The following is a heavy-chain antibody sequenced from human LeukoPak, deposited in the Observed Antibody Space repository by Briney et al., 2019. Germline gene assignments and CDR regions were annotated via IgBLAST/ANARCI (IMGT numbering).Heavy chain of an antibody. Sequence: EASVKVSCKASGGTFSSYAISWVRQAPGQGLEWMGGIIPIFGTANYAQKFQGRVTITADKSTSTAYMELSSLRSEDTAAYYCARGGDRYSSSWSLYWGQGTLVTVSS. D-gene: IGHD6-13*01. CDR2: IIPIFGTA. CDR3: ARGGDRYSSSWSLY. CDR1: GGTFSSYA. V-gene: IGHV1-69*06. J-gene: IGHJ4*02.